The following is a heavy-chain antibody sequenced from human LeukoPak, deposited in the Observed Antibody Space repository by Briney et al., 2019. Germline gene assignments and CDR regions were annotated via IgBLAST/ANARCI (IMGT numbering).Heavy chain of an antibody. CDR2: IYYTGIS. D-gene: IGHD3-22*01. V-gene: IGHV4-39*01. CDR3: ARPDNYYYMDV. J-gene: IGHJ6*03. CDR1: GGSISSSSYY. Sequence: SETLSLTCTVSGGSISSSSYYWGWIRQPPGKGLEWIGSIYYTGISFYNLSLKSRVTISVDTSKNQFSLKLSSVTAADTAVYYRARPDNYYYMDVWGKGTTVTVSS.